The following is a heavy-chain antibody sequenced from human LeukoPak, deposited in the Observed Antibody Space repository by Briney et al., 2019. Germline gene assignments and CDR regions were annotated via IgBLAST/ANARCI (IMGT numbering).Heavy chain of an antibody. D-gene: IGHD2-15*01. CDR1: GGSFSGYY. V-gene: IGHV4-34*01. J-gene: IGHJ4*02. CDR3: ARGKYYCSGGTCAPPLDS. Sequence: SETLSLTCAVHGGSFSGYYWTWVRPPPGKGLEWIGEINHSGSNIYNPSLKSRVTMSVDTTKNQVSLKMTSLTAADTAVYYWARGKYYCSGGTCAPPLDSWGQGTLVIVSS. CDR2: INHSGSN.